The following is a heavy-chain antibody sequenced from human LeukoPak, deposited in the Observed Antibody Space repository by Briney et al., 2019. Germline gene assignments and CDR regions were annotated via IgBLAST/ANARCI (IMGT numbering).Heavy chain of an antibody. D-gene: IGHD3-3*01. CDR1: GYTFTGYY. CDR3: ARGGPSATIFGGADY. J-gene: IGHJ4*02. CDR2: INPNSGGT. Sequence: GASVKVSCKAPGYTFTGYYMHWVRQAPGQGLEWMGRINPNSGGTNYAQKFQGRVTMTRDTSISTAYMELSRLRSDDTAVYYCARGGPSATIFGGADYWGQGTLVTVSS. V-gene: IGHV1-2*06.